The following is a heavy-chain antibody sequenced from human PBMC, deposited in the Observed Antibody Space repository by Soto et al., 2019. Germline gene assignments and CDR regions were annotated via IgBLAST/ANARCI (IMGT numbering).Heavy chain of an antibody. J-gene: IGHJ3*02. D-gene: IGHD3-16*02. CDR3: ARDGPIDRAFDI. V-gene: IGHV4-31*03. CDR2: IYYSGST. Sequence: SETLSLTCTVSGGSISSGGYYWSWIRQHPGKGLEWIGYIYYSGSTYYNPSLKSRVTISVDTPKNQFSLKLSSVTAADTAVYYCARDGPIDRAFDIWGQGTMVTVSS. CDR1: GGSISSGGYY.